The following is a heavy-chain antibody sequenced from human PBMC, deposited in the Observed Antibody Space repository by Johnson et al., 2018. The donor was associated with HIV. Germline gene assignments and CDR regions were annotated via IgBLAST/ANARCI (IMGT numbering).Heavy chain of an antibody. CDR1: GFTFSNFY. V-gene: IGHV3-11*04. J-gene: IGHJ3*02. CDR3: ARDQYIPYLKDDALDI. Sequence: VQLVESGGGLVKPGGSLRLSCAASGFTFSNFYMSWIRQAPGKGLEWVAYISSDTTTMYYSDSVRGRFTISRDNVKNSLHLQMNSLRAEDTAVYYCARDQYIPYLKDDALDIWGQGTMVTVSS. CDR2: ISSDTTTM. D-gene: IGHD2-2*02.